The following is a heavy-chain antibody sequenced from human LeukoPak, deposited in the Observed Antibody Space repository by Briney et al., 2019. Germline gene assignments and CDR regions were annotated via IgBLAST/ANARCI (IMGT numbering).Heavy chain of an antibody. Sequence: GGSLRLSCAASGFTFSSYEMNWVRQATGKGLEWVSYISSSGSTIYYADSVKGRFTISRDNAKNSLYLQMNSLRAEDTAVYYCARSTTGVWSGYYKDWFDPWGQGTLVTVSS. CDR3: ARSTTGVWSGYYKDWFDP. CDR1: GFTFSSYE. CDR2: ISSSGSTI. V-gene: IGHV3-48*03. J-gene: IGHJ5*02. D-gene: IGHD3-3*01.